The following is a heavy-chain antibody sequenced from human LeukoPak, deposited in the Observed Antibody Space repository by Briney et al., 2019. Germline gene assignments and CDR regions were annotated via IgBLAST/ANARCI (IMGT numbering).Heavy chain of an antibody. J-gene: IGHJ4*02. D-gene: IGHD2-2*01. CDR2: ISGSGGST. CDR3: AKDPVVPAALYYFDY. CDR1: GFTFSSYA. V-gene: IGHV3-23*01. Sequence: GGSLKLSCAASGFTFSSYAMSWVRQAPGKGLERVSAISGSGGSTYYADSVKGRFTISRDNSKNTLYLQMNSLRAEDTAVYYCAKDPVVPAALYYFDYWGQGTLVTVSS.